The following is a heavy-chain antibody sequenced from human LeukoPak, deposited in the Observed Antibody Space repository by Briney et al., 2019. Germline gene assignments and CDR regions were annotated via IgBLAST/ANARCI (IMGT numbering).Heavy chain of an antibody. CDR1: GYTFTSYY. Sequence: GASVKVSCKASGYTFTSYYMHWVRQAPGQGLEWMGIINPSGGSTSYAQKFQGRVTMTRDMSTSTVYMELSSLRSEDTAVYYCARDLSFSSSSSGSYFDYCGQGTLVTVSS. CDR3: ARDLSFSSSSSGSYFDY. V-gene: IGHV1-46*01. CDR2: INPSGGST. D-gene: IGHD6-6*01. J-gene: IGHJ4*02.